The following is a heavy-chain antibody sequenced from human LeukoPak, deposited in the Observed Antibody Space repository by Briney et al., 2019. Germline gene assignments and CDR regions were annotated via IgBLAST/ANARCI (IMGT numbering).Heavy chain of an antibody. J-gene: IGHJ5*02. D-gene: IGHD3-3*01. CDR1: GFTFSGSA. Sequence: GGSLRLSCAASGFTFSGSAMHWVRQASGKGLEWVGRIRSKANSYATAYAASVKGRFTISRDDSKNTAYLQMNSLKTEDTAVYYCTRPYYDFWSAVEDWFDPWGQGTLVTVSS. CDR3: TRPYYDFWSAVEDWFDP. V-gene: IGHV3-73*01. CDR2: IRSKANSYAT.